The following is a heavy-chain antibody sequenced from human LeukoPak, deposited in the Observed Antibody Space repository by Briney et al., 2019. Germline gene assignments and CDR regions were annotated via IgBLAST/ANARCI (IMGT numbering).Heavy chain of an antibody. CDR1: EFTFSSYA. J-gene: IGHJ4*02. CDR3: ARDEGIDY. CDR2: ISYDGSNK. D-gene: IGHD6-13*01. V-gene: IGHV3-30*04. Sequence: GRSLRLSCAASEFTFSSYAMHWVRQAPGKGLEWVAVISYDGSNKYYADSVKGRFTISRDNSKNTLYLQMNSLRAEDTAVYYCARDEGIDYWGQGTLVTVSS.